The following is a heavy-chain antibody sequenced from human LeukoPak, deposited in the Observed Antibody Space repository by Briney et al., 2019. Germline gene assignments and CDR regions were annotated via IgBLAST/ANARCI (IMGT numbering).Heavy chain of an antibody. J-gene: IGHJ3*02. V-gene: IGHV4-59*01. CDR1: GGSISTYY. D-gene: IGHD2/OR15-2a*01. Sequence: SETLSLTCTVSGGSISTYYWSWIRQPPGTGLEWLGYIYHSGSTKYNPSLKSRVTISVDMSKSQFSLRLTSVTAADTAVYYCARKNDFEIWGQGTLVTVSS. CDR3: ARKNDFEI. CDR2: IYHSGST.